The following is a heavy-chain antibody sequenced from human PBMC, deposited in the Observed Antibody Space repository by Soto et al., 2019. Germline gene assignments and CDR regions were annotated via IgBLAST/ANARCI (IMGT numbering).Heavy chain of an antibody. CDR1: GGSISSGGYY. CDR2: IYYSGST. CDR3: ARDPTAMITFGGVIVRGGYFDY. V-gene: IGHV4-31*03. Sequence: QVQLQESGPGLVKPSQTLSLTSTVSGGSISSGGYYWSWIRQHPGKGLEWIGYIYYSGSTYYNPSLKSRVTISVDTSKNQFSLKLSSVTAADTAVYYCARDPTAMITFGGVIVRGGYFDYWGQGTLVTVSS. J-gene: IGHJ4*02. D-gene: IGHD3-16*02.